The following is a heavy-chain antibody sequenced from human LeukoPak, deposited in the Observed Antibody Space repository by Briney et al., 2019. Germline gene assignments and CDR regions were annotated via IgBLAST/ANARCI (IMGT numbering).Heavy chain of an antibody. CDR2: INSDGRII. CDR3: ARGRGSYFDL. V-gene: IGHV3-74*01. CDR1: GFTFSNYW. D-gene: IGHD3-10*01. J-gene: IGHJ2*01. Sequence: GGSLRLSCAASGFTFSNYWMHWVRQVPGKGLVWVSHINSDGRIINYADSVKGRFTISRDNAKNTLYLQMNSLRVEDTAVYYCARGRGSYFDLWGRGTLVTVSP.